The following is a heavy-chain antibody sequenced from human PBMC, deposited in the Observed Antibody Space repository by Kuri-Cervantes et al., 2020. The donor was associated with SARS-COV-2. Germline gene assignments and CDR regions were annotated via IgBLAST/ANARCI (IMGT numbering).Heavy chain of an antibody. CDR2: ISSSGSTI. CDR3: ARGRLRAARPSYYYYGMDV. Sequence: LTCAASGFTFSSYGMHWVRQAPGKGLEWVSYISSSGSTIYYADSVKGRFTIPRDNAKNSLYLKMNSLRAEDTAVYYCARGRLRAARPSYYYYGMDVWGQGTTVTVSS. D-gene: IGHD6-6*01. CDR1: GFTFSSYG. J-gene: IGHJ6*02. V-gene: IGHV3-48*03.